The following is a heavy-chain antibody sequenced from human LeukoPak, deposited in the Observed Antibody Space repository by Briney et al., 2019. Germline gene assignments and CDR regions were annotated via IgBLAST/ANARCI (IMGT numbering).Heavy chain of an antibody. CDR1: GYTFTSYY. CDR3: ARALVKWLRSVWPQPINWFDP. J-gene: IGHJ5*02. Sequence: ASVKVSCKASGYTFTSYYMHWVRQAPGQGLEGMGIINPSGGSTSYAQKFQGRVTMTRHTSTSTLYMELSSLRSEDTAVYYCARALVKWLRSVWPQPINWFDPWGQGTLVTVSS. D-gene: IGHD5-12*01. V-gene: IGHV1-46*01. CDR2: INPSGGST.